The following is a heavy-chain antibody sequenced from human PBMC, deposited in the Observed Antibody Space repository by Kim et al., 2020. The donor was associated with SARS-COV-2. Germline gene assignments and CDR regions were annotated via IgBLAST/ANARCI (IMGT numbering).Heavy chain of an antibody. CDR1: GYTFTSYG. J-gene: IGHJ5*02. CDR2: ISAYNGNT. V-gene: IGHV1-18*01. D-gene: IGHD3-22*01. CDR3: ARDDGWLHYDSSGYMPP. Sequence: ASVKVSCKASGYTFTSYGISWVRQAPGQGLEWMGWISAYNGNTNYAQKLQGRVTMTTDTSTSTAYMELRSLRSDDTAVYYCARDDGWLHYDSSGYMPPWGQGTLVTVSS.